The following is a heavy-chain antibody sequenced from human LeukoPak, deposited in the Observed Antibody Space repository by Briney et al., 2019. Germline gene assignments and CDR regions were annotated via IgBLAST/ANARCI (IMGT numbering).Heavy chain of an antibody. CDR1: GFTFRIHG. V-gene: IGHV3-23*01. CDR3: AKDRRLAAAGLLDY. Sequence: PGGSLRLSCAASGFTFRIHGMSWVRQAPGKGLEWVSAISGSGGSTYYADSVKGRFTISRDNSKNTLYLQMNSLRAEDTAVYYCAKDRRLAAAGLLDYWGQGTLVTVSS. D-gene: IGHD6-13*01. CDR2: ISGSGGST. J-gene: IGHJ4*02.